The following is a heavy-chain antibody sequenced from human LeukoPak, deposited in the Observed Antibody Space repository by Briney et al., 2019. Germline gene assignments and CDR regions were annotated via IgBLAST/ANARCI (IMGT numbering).Heavy chain of an antibody. CDR2: IYYSGST. J-gene: IGHJ4*02. D-gene: IGHD3-9*01. V-gene: IGHV4-59*01. CDR3: ARGTPGYYLF. Sequence: SETLSLTCTVSGGSISSYYWSWIRQPPGKGLEWIGYIYYSGSTNYNPSLKRRVTISVDTSKNQFSLKLSSVTAADTAVYYCARGTPGYYLFWGQGTLVTVSS. CDR1: GGSISSYY.